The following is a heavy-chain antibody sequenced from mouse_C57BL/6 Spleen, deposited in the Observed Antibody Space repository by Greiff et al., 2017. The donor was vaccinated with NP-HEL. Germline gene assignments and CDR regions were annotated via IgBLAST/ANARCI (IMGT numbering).Heavy chain of an antibody. V-gene: IGHV1-19*01. Sequence: EVQLQQSGPVLVKPGASVKMSCKASGYTFTDYYMNWVKQSHGKSLEWIGVINPYNGGTSYNQKFKGKATLTVDKSSSTAYMELNSLTSEDSAVYYCARRSYDWDGYYFDYWGQGTTLTVSS. J-gene: IGHJ2*01. D-gene: IGHD4-1*01. CDR2: INPYNGGT. CDR1: GYTFTDYY. CDR3: ARRSYDWDGYYFDY.